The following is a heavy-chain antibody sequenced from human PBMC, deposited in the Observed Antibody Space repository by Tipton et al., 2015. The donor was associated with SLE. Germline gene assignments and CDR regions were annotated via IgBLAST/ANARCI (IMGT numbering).Heavy chain of an antibody. Sequence: TLSLTCAVYGGSFSGYYWSWIRQTPGKGLEWIGELNHSGYTNFNPSLKSRVTISVDTSKNQFSLRLSSVTAADTAVYYCATSLNYYDSSGPEDWGQGTMVTVSS. D-gene: IGHD3-22*01. CDR2: LNHSGYT. CDR3: ATSLNYYDSSGPED. CDR1: GGSFSGYY. V-gene: IGHV4-34*01. J-gene: IGHJ3*01.